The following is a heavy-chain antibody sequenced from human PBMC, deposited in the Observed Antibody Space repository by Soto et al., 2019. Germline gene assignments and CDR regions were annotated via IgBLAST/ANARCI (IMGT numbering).Heavy chain of an antibody. CDR1: GGSFSGYY. CDR3: ASGETYYDFWSGYKYGMDV. V-gene: IGHV4-34*01. D-gene: IGHD3-3*01. CDR2: INHSGST. J-gene: IGHJ6*02. Sequence: SETLSLTCAVYGGSFSGYYWSWIRQPPGKGLEWIGEINHSGSTNYNPSLKSRVTISVDTSKNQFSLKLSPVTAADTAVYYCASGETYYDFWSGYKYGMDVWGQGTTVTVSS.